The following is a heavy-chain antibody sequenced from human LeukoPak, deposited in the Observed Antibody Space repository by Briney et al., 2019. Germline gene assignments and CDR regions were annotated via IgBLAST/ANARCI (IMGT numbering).Heavy chain of an antibody. CDR1: GGSVGSGGHF. D-gene: IGHD1-26*01. Sequence: ASETLSLTCAVSGGSVGSGGHFWSWIRQPPGKGLEWIGCIYSTGSTNYNPSLKSRITMSVDTSKNQFSLKLSSVIAADTAVYYCARTKSQSGSYRYYFDSWGQGTLVTVSS. CDR3: ARTKSQSGSYRYYFDS. J-gene: IGHJ4*02. V-gene: IGHV4-61*08. CDR2: IYSTGST.